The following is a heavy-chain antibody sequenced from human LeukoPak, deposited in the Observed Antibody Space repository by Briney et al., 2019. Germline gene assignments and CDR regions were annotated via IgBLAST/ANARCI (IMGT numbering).Heavy chain of an antibody. CDR1: GGSISNSY. V-gene: IGHV4-59*01. Sequence: SETLSLTCTVSGGSISNSYWSWIRQPPGKGLEWIGYIYYSGSTNYNPSLKSRVTISVDTSKNQFSLKLSSVTAADTAVYYCARVDYGGNPGSIGYWGQGTLVTVSS. J-gene: IGHJ4*02. CDR2: IYYSGST. D-gene: IGHD4-23*01. CDR3: ARVDYGGNPGSIGY.